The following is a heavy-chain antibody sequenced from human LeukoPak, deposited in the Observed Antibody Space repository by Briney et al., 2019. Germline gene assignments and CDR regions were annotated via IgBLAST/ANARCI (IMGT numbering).Heavy chain of an antibody. V-gene: IGHV1-18*01. CDR3: AREGEYYYDSSGYYLDD. CDR2: ISAYNGNT. J-gene: IGHJ4*02. D-gene: IGHD3-22*01. Sequence: ASLKVSCKASGYTFTSYGISWVRQAPGQGLEWMGWISAYNGNTNYAQKLQGRVTMTTDTSTSTAYMELRSLRSDDTAVYYCAREGEYYYDSSGYYLDDWGQRSLVTVSS. CDR1: GYTFTSYG.